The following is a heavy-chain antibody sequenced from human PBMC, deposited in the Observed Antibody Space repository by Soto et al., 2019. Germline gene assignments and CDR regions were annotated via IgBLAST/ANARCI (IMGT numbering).Heavy chain of an antibody. CDR1: GYTFFNYY. Sequence: QVQLVQSGAEVKKPGASVKVSCKASGYTFFNYYIHWVRQAPGQRLEWMGWINPKSGATHYTPTFQGRVTMTGDTSINTAYMELTWLTSDDTAVYYCARVVETAAVPLDYWGQGTQVTVSS. CDR2: INPKSGAT. J-gene: IGHJ4*02. V-gene: IGHV1-2*02. D-gene: IGHD5-18*01. CDR3: ARVVETAAVPLDY.